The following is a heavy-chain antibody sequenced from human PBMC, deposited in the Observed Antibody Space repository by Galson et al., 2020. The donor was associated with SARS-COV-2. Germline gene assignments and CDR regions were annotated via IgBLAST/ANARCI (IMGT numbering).Heavy chain of an antibody. J-gene: IGHJ3*02. Sequence: SETLSLTCTVSGGTVSSGSFYWSWIRQPPGKGLAWIGYTYYSGSTNYNPSLKSRVTISVDTSKNQFSLKLSSVTAADTAVYYCARDREAAKRDGGYYDAFDIWGQGTMVTVSS. V-gene: IGHV4-61*01. CDR1: GGTVSSGSFY. D-gene: IGHD5-12*01. CDR3: ARDREAAKRDGGYYDAFDI. CDR2: TYYSGST.